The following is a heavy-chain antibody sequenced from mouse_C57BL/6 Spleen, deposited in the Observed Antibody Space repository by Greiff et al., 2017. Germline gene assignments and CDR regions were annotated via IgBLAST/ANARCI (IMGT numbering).Heavy chain of an antibody. CDR1: GYTFTSYW. V-gene: IGHV1-64*01. J-gene: IGHJ2*01. CDR3: ARTGYYYGSSYDFDY. Sequence: QVQLQQSGAELVKPGASVKLSCKASGYTFTSYWMHWVKQRPGQGLEWIGMIHPNSGSTNYNEKFKSKATLTVDKSSSTAYMQLSSLTSEDSAVYYGARTGYYYGSSYDFDYWGQGTTLTVSS. D-gene: IGHD1-1*01. CDR2: IHPNSGST.